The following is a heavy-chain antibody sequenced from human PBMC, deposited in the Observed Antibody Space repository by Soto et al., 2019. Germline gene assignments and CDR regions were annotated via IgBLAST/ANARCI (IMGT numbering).Heavy chain of an antibody. CDR1: GYSFTSYF. D-gene: IGHD6-19*01. CDR3: AREAVAFDY. Sequence: ASVKVSCKASGYSFTSYFMHWVRQAPGQGLEWMGLISPGGFSTSYAQRFQGRVTMTNDTSTSTFYMDLSSLTSEDTAVYYCAREAVAFDYWGQGTLVTVSS. J-gene: IGHJ4*02. V-gene: IGHV1-46*01. CDR2: ISPGGFST.